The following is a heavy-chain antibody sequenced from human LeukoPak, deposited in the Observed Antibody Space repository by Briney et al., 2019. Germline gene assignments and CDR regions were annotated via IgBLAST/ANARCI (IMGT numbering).Heavy chain of an antibody. Sequence: PSETLSLTCAVYGGSFSGYYWSWIRQPPGKGLEWIGEINHSGSTNYNPSLKSRVTISVDTSKNQFSLKLSSVTAADTAVYYCARDLRAPPYYYYGMDVWGQGTTVTVSS. V-gene: IGHV4-34*01. CDR2: INHSGST. CDR1: GGSFSGYY. CDR3: ARDLRAPPYYYYGMDV. J-gene: IGHJ6*02.